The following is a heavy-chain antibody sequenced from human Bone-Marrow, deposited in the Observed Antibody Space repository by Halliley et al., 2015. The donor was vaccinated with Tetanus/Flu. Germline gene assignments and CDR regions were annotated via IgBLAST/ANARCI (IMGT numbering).Heavy chain of an antibody. D-gene: IGHD2-15*01. CDR3: ARSHGAYCSGGNCYSGLDY. CDR2: INQSGTT. Sequence: TLSLTCAVNGGSLNAYYWSWIRQPPGKGLEWIGEINQSGTTNYKPSLKSRVITSVDTSKNQFSLKLSSVTAADTAVYYCARSHGAYCSGGNCYSGLDYWGQGTLVTVSS. V-gene: IGHV4-34*01. J-gene: IGHJ4*02. CDR1: GGSLNAYY.